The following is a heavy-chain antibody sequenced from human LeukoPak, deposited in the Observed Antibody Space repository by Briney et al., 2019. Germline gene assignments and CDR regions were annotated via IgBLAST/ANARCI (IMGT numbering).Heavy chain of an antibody. CDR2: ISGSGGST. V-gene: IGHV3-23*01. J-gene: IGHJ4*02. D-gene: IGHD2-15*01. Sequence: GGSLRLSCAVSGFTFRSYGMSWVRQAPGKGLEWVSGISGSGGSTDYADSVKGRFTISRDNSKNTLYLQMNSLRAEDTAVYYCARQLGYCSDGNCYFDYWGQGTLVTVSS. CDR1: GFTFRSYG. CDR3: ARQLGYCSDGNCYFDY.